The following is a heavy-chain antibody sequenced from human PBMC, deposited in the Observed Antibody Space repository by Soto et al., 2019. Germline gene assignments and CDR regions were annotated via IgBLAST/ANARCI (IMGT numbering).Heavy chain of an antibody. CDR1: GGSISSSSYY. V-gene: IGHV4-39*07. CDR2: IYYSGST. J-gene: IGHJ5*02. CDR3: ARERGDSHWIDP. Sequence: PSETLSLTCTVSGGSISSSSYYWGWIRQPPGKGLEWIGSIYYSGSTKYNPSLKSRVTISVDTSKNQFSLKLSSVTGADTAVYYCARERGDSHWIDPWGQGTLVTVSS. D-gene: IGHD2-21*01.